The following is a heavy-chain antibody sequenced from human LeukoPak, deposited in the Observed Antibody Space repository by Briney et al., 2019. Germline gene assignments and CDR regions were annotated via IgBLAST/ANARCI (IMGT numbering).Heavy chain of an antibody. Sequence: GGSLRLSCAASGFTFSSNYMSWVRQAPGKGLEWVSVIYSGGSTYYADSVKGRFTISRDNSKNTLYLQMNSLRAEDTAVCYCARDRGGGYDFWSGYYTFDYWGQGTLVTVSS. D-gene: IGHD3-3*01. CDR2: IYSGGST. CDR1: GFTFSSNY. V-gene: IGHV3-66*02. CDR3: ARDRGGGYDFWSGYYTFDY. J-gene: IGHJ4*02.